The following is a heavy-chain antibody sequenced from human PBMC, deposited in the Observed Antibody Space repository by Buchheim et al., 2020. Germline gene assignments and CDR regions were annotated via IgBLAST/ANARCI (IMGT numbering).Heavy chain of an antibody. CDR2: IYYSGST. J-gene: IGHJ5*02. CDR1: GGSISSSSYY. Sequence: QLQLQESGPGLVKPSETLSLTCTVSGGSISSSSYYWGWIRQPPGKGLEWIGSIYYSGSTYYNPSLKSRVTISVDPSKNQFSLKLSSVTAADTAVYYCARSAARLVSGVNWFDPWGQGTL. V-gene: IGHV4-39*01. D-gene: IGHD6-6*01. CDR3: ARSAARLVSGVNWFDP.